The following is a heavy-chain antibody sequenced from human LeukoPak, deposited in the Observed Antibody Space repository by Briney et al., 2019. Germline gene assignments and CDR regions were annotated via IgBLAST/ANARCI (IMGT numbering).Heavy chain of an antibody. V-gene: IGHV1-46*01. CDR3: ARDPYSNTWALDY. CDR1: GYTFTSYG. CDR2: INPSGGST. D-gene: IGHD6-13*01. Sequence: ASVKVSCKASGYTFTSYGISWVRQAPGQGLEWMGIINPSGGSTTYAQKFQGRVTMTRDTSTSTVYMELSSLRSEDTAVYYCARDPYSNTWALDYWGQGTLVTVSS. J-gene: IGHJ4*02.